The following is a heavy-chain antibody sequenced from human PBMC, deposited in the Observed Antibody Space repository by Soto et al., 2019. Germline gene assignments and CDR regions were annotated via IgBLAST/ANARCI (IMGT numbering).Heavy chain of an antibody. Sequence: GSLRISCTASGFTFSSSAISWVRQAPGKVLEWVSAVSANGQGIYYADSVRGRFTISRDNSKNTVFLHMDSLSAEDTAVYYCAKDRHYPRDYFHYWGQRTLDTVSS. V-gene: IGHV3-23*01. CDR3: AKDRHYPRDYFHY. J-gene: IGHJ4*02. CDR1: GFTFSSSA. CDR2: VSANGQGI. D-gene: IGHD3-10*01.